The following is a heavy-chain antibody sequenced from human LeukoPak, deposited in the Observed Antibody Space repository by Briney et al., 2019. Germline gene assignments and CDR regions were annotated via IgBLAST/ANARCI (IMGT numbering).Heavy chain of an antibody. CDR2: INTDGSPI. V-gene: IGHV3-74*01. Sequence: PGGSLRLSCAASGFTFSSYWMHWVRQVPGKGLVWVSRINTDGSPISYADSVKGRFTISRDNAKNTLYLQMNSLRAEDTAVYYCARDDCSSRSCLTYWGQGTLVTVSS. D-gene: IGHD2-2*01. CDR1: GFTFSSYW. J-gene: IGHJ4*02. CDR3: ARDDCSSRSCLTY.